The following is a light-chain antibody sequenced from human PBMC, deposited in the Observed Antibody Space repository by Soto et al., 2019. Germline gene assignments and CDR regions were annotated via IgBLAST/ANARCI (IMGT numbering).Light chain of an antibody. Sequence: QSVLTQPPSASGTPGQRVTISCSGGSSNMGTNTVSWYQQVPGTAPKVLIYVNNQRPSGVPDRFSGSNSGTSASLAISGLQPEDEADYYCVAWDDSLNGHVFGTGTKQTVL. CDR2: VNN. V-gene: IGLV1-44*01. CDR3: VAWDDSLNGHV. CDR1: SSNMGTNT. J-gene: IGLJ1*01.